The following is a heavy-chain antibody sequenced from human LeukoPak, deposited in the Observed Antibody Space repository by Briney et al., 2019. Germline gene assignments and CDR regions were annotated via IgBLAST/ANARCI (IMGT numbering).Heavy chain of an antibody. D-gene: IGHD2-8*02. V-gene: IGHV3-48*03. CDR3: ARVICTGGSCFQNDY. CDR1: GFIFSNFE. CDR2: INSGATSE. Sequence: QPGGSLRLSCTASGFIFSNFEMNWVRQSPGKGLQWVAYINSGATSEYYADPVKGRFTISRDNAKNSLYLQMNSLGVQDTAIYYCARVICTGGSCFQNDYWGQGTLVTVSS. J-gene: IGHJ4*02.